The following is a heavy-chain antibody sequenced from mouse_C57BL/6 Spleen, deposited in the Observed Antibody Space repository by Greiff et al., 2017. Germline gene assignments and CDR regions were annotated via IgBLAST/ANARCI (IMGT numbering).Heavy chain of an antibody. CDR1: GYTFTDYY. Sequence: EVKLQQSGPELVKPGASVKISCKASGYTFTDYYMNWVKQSHGKSLEWIGAINPNNGGTSYNQKFKGKATLTVDKSSSTAYMQLSSLTAEDSAVYYCARGSGPYDYWGQGTTLTVSS. CDR3: ARGSGPYDY. V-gene: IGHV1-26*01. J-gene: IGHJ2*01. CDR2: INPNNGGT. D-gene: IGHD1-3*01.